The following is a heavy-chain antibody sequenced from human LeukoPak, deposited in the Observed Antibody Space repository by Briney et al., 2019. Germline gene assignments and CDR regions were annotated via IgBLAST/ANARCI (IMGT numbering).Heavy chain of an antibody. Sequence: PGGSLRLSCAASELTSSTSWMSWVRQAPGKGLEWVAQTKQDGSEKYYVDSVTGRFTTSRDKNSLFLQMNSVRAEDTAVYYCVGWGISGITNHWGQGTLVTVSS. CDR2: TKQDGSEK. D-gene: IGHD1-7*01. CDR1: ELTSSTSW. J-gene: IGHJ4*02. V-gene: IGHV3-7*01. CDR3: VGWGISGITNH.